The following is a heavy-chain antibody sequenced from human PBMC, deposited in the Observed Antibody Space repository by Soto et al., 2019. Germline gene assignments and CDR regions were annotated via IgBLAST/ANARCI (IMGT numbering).Heavy chain of an antibody. Sequence: SETLSLTCTVSGGSISSSSYYWGWIRQPPGKGLEWIGSIYYSGSTYYNPSLKSRVTISVDTSKNQFSLKLSSVTAADTAVYYCARTPVLRYFDDYGMDVWGQGTTVTVSS. CDR2: IYYSGST. V-gene: IGHV4-39*01. D-gene: IGHD3-9*01. CDR3: ARTPVLRYFDDYGMDV. CDR1: GGSISSSSYY. J-gene: IGHJ6*02.